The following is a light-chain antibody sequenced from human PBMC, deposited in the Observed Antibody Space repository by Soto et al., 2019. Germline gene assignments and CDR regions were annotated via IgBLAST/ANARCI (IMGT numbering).Light chain of an antibody. CDR3: KQYGSSPPKT. CDR2: GSA. Sequence: ENVFTPAPGTPSLSPGERCTPSLWACQRVCGNYLAWYQQKPGQAPRLLIYGSASRATGIPDRFSGSGSGTYFTLSISRLEPEDFAVYYCKQYGSSPPKTFGQGTKVDIK. CDR1: QRVCGNY. J-gene: IGKJ1*01. V-gene: IGKV3-20*01.